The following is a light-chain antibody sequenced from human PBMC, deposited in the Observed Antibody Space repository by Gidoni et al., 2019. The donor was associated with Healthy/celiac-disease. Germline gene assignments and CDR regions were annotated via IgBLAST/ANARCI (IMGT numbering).Light chain of an antibody. V-gene: IGLV1-40*01. CDR2: GNS. J-gene: IGLJ2*01. Sequence: SVLTPPPSVSGAPLQRVTISCTGSSSNIGAGYDVHWYQQLPGTAPKLLIYGNSNRPSGVPDRFSGSKSGTSASLAITGLQAEDEADYYCQSYESSLSGVVFGGGTKLTVL. CDR3: QSYESSLSGVV. CDR1: SSNIGAGYD.